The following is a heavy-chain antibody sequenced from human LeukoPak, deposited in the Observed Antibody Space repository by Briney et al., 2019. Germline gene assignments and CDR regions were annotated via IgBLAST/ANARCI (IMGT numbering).Heavy chain of an antibody. D-gene: IGHD3-9*01. J-gene: IGHJ4*02. Sequence: GGSLRLSCAASGFTFSNYWMSWVRQAPGKGLEWVSAISGSGGSTYYADSVKGRFTISRDNSKNTLYLQMNSLRAEDTAVYYCAKGTHYDILTGYPGYFDYWGQGTLVTVSS. CDR3: AKGTHYDILTGYPGYFDY. CDR2: ISGSGGST. V-gene: IGHV3-23*01. CDR1: GFTFSNYW.